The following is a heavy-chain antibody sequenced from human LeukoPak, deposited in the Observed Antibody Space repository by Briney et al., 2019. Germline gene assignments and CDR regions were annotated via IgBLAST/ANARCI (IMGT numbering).Heavy chain of an antibody. CDR3: ARDRGGSSWYYFDN. CDR2: TYYRSKWYN. Sequence: SQTLSLTFAISGDSVSMDTAAWNWVRQSPSRGLEWLGRTYYRSKWYNDYAVPVKSRITINPDTSKNQFSLQLNSVTPEDTAVYYCARDRGGSSWYYFDNWGQGSLVTVSS. CDR1: GDSVSMDTAA. J-gene: IGHJ4*02. D-gene: IGHD6-13*01. V-gene: IGHV6-1*01.